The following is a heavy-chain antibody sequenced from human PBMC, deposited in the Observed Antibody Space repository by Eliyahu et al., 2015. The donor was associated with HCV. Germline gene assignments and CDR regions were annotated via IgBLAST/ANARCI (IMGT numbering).Heavy chain of an antibody. CDR2: IHYSGST. CDR1: GGSITXYX. Sequence: QVQLQESGPGLVKPSETLSLTCSVSGGSITXYXWSWIRQPPGKGLEWIGYIHYSGSTNYNPSLKSRVTISVDTSKNQFSLNLTSVTAADTAVYYCASGGGGIAVAGTGGWFDPWGRGTLVTVSS. D-gene: IGHD6-19*01. CDR3: ASGGGGIAVAGTGGWFDP. V-gene: IGHV4-59*01. J-gene: IGHJ5*02.